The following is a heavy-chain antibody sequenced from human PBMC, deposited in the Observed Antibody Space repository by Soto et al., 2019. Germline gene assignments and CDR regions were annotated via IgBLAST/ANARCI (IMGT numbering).Heavy chain of an antibody. CDR1: GGTFSSYA. Sequence: ASVKVSCKASGGTFSSYAISWVRQAPGQGLEWMGGIIPIFGTANYAQKFQGRVTITADESTSTAYMELSSLRSEDTAVYYCARPTHSSGWVPPYYYYYGMDVWGQGTTVTVSS. J-gene: IGHJ6*02. D-gene: IGHD6-19*01. CDR2: IIPIFGTA. V-gene: IGHV1-69*13. CDR3: ARPTHSSGWVPPYYYYYGMDV.